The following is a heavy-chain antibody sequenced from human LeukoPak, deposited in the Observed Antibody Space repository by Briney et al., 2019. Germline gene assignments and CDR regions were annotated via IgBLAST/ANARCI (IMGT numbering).Heavy chain of an antibody. V-gene: IGHV1-18*04. CDR3: ASSRDDGAYDFWSGYPFDY. CDR1: GYTFTGYY. CDR2: ISAYNGNT. Sequence: ASVKVSCKASGYTFTGYYMHWVRQAPGQGLEWMGWISAYNGNTNCAQKLQGRVTMTTDTSTSTAYMELRSLRSDDTAVYYCASSRDDGAYDFWSGYPFDYWGQGTLVTVSS. D-gene: IGHD3-3*01. J-gene: IGHJ4*02.